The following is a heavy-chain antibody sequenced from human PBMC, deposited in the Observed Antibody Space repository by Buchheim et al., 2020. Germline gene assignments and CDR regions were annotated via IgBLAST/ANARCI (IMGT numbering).Heavy chain of an antibody. D-gene: IGHD6-13*01. CDR1: GYTFTSYY. V-gene: IGHV1-46*01. CDR3: ARDRGAAAGTSPGY. J-gene: IGHJ4*02. Sequence: QVQLVQSGAEVKKPGASVKVSCKASGYTFTSYYVQWVRQAPGQGLEWMGIINPSGAGTSYSQKFQGRVTMTRDTSTSTVYMELSSLRSEDTAVYYCARDRGAAAGTSPGYWGQGTL. CDR2: INPSGAGT.